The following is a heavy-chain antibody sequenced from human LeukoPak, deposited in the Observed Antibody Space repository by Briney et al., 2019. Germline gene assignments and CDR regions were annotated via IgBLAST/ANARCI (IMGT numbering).Heavy chain of an antibody. CDR1: DYTFTSYG. D-gene: IGHD4-17*01. CDR2: ISAYNGNT. J-gene: IGHJ5*02. V-gene: IGHV1-18*01. Sequence: ASVKVSCKASDYTFTSYGISWVRQAPGQGLEWMGWISAYNGNTNYAQKLQGRATMTTDTSTSTAYMELRSLRSDDTAVYYCARAPTVTTHVDPWGQGTLVTVSS. CDR3: ARAPTVTTHVDP.